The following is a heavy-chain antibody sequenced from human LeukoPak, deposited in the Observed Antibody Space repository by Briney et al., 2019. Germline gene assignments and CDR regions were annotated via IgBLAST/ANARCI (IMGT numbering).Heavy chain of an antibody. V-gene: IGHV4-30-2*01. CDR1: GGSINSGSYG. CDR2: IYRSGST. Sequence: SQTLSLTCAVSGGSINSGSYGWSWIRQPPGKGLEWIGYIYRSGSTLYNPSLKSRVSITIGKSKNQFSLKLNSVTAADTAFYFCARGGGFYGSGTTHFDYWGQGALVTVSS. D-gene: IGHD3-10*01. CDR3: ARGGGFYGSGTTHFDY. J-gene: IGHJ4*02.